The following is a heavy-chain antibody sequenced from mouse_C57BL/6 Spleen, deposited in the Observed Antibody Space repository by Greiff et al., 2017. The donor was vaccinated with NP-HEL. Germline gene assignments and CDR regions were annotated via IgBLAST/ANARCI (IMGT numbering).Heavy chain of an antibody. V-gene: IGHV1-55*01. CDR2: IYPGSGST. Sequence: VQLQQSGAELVKPGASVKMSCKASGYTFTSYWITWVKQRPGQGLEWIGDIYPGSGSTNYNEKFKSKATLTVDTSSSTAYMQLSSLTSEDSAVYYCARGLRRDWYFDVWGTGTTVTVSS. CDR3: ARGLRRDWYFDV. D-gene: IGHD2-4*01. CDR1: GYTFTSYW. J-gene: IGHJ1*03.